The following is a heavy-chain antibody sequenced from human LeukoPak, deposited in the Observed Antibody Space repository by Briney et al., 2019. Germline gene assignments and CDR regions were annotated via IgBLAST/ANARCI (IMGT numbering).Heavy chain of an antibody. CDR3: ARNLNSWFDP. V-gene: IGHV3-21*01. Sequence: PGGSLRLSCAASGFTFSSYNMNRVRQAPGKGLEWVSSISSSSSYIYYADSLKGRFTISRDNAKNSLFLQMNSLRAEDTAVYYCARNLNSWFDPWGQGTLVTVSS. CDR1: GFTFSSYN. J-gene: IGHJ5*02. D-gene: IGHD3-9*01. CDR2: ISSSSSYI.